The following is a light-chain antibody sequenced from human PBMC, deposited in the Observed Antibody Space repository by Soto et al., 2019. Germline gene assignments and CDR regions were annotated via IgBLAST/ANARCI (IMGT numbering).Light chain of an antibody. CDR3: QQYNRLIT. CDR2: DAT. V-gene: IGKV1-5*01. J-gene: IGKJ5*01. CDR1: QTMDSW. Sequence: DNQITPSHSTFPWSVGASIANTFRASQTMDSWVALCHQKPCKAPKLLVYDATSLESGVSSRFSGSGYGTDFTLSINNLQPDDFATYYCQQYNRLITFGQGSLLAIK.